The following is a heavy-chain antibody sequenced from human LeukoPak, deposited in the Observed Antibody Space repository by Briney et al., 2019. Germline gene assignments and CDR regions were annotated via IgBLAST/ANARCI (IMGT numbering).Heavy chain of an antibody. CDR2: TNSDGSST. J-gene: IGHJ4*02. Sequence: TGGSLRLSCAASGFTFSSSVMHWVRQAPGKGLVWVSRTNSDGSSTSYADSVKGRFTISRDNAKNTLYLQMNSLRAEDTAVYYCAREGVVATMLQSGYFDYWGQGTLVTVSS. CDR3: AREGVVATMLQSGYFDY. CDR1: GFTFSSSV. V-gene: IGHV3-74*01. D-gene: IGHD5-12*01.